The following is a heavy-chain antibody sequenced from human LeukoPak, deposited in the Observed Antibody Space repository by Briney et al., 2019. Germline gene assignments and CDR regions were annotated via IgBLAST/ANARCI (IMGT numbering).Heavy chain of an antibody. CDR1: GGTFSSYA. V-gene: IGHV1-69*05. J-gene: IGHJ6*03. D-gene: IGHD2-2*02. Sequence: SVKVSCKASGGTFSSYAISWVRQAPGQGLEWMGGIIPIFGTANYAQKFQGRVTITTDESTSTAYMELSSLRSEDTAVYYCATYCSSTSCYTGYYYYYMDVWGKGTTVTVSS. CDR2: IIPIFGTA. CDR3: ATYCSSTSCYTGYYYYYMDV.